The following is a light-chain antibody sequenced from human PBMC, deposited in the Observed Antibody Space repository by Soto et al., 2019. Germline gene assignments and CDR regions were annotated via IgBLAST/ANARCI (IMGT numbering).Light chain of an antibody. J-gene: IGLJ1*01. Sequence: PVLTQSPSASASLGASVKLTCTLSSGHSSYAIAWHQQQPEKGPRYLMKLNSDGSHSKGDGIPDRFSGSSSGAERYLTIASLQSEDEADYYCQTWCTGYVFGTGTKVTVL. CDR2: LNSDGSH. CDR1: SGHSSYA. CDR3: QTWCTGYV. V-gene: IGLV4-69*01.